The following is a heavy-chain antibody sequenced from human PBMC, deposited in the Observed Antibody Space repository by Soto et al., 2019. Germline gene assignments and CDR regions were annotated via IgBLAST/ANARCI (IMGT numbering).Heavy chain of an antibody. Sequence: EVQLVESGGGLVQPGRSLRLSCAASGFTFDDYAMHWVRQAPGKGLEWVSGISWNSGSIGYADSVKGRFTISRDNAKNSLYLQMNSLRAEDTALYYCAKGLWELLGEGWFAPWGQGTLVTVSS. D-gene: IGHD1-26*01. J-gene: IGHJ5*02. CDR2: ISWNSGSI. CDR1: GFTFDDYA. V-gene: IGHV3-9*01. CDR3: AKGLWELLGEGWFAP.